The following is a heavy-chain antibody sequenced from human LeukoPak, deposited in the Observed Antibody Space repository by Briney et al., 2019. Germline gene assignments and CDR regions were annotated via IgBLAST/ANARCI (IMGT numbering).Heavy chain of an antibody. CDR1: GGSFSGYY. J-gene: IGHJ4*02. V-gene: IGHV4-34*01. Sequence: SETLSLTCAVYGGSFSGYYWSWIRQPPGKGLEWIGEINHSGSTNYNPSLKSRVTISVDTSKNQFSLKLSSVTAADTAVYYCARGWIDAPYYDSSGFFDYWGQGTLVTVSS. D-gene: IGHD3-22*01. CDR3: ARGWIDAPYYDSSGFFDY. CDR2: INHSGST.